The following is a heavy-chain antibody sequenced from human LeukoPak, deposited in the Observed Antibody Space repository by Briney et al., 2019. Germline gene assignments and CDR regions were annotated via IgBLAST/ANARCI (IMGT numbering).Heavy chain of an antibody. CDR3: ARDEGDWYLGFRYMDV. Sequence: ASVKVSCKASGYTFTAYYIHWVRQAPGQGLEWMGIMNPSGGSASYAQKFQGRVTMTRDTSTSTVYMELSSLRSEDTAVYYCARDEGDWYLGFRYMDVWGKGTTVTVSS. V-gene: IGHV1-46*01. D-gene: IGHD3/OR15-3a*01. CDR2: MNPSGGSA. CDR1: GYTFTAYY. J-gene: IGHJ6*03.